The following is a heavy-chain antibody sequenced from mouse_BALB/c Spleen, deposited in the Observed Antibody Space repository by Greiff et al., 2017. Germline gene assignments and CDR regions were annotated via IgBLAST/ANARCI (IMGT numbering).Heavy chain of an antibody. CDR1: GFTFSDYY. CDR2: ISDGGSYT. J-gene: IGHJ4*01. CDR3: ARTDGNYAMDY. V-gene: IGHV5-4*02. Sequence: VQLKESGGGLVKPGGSLKLSCAASGFTFSDYYMYWVRQTPEKRLEWVATISDGGSYTYYPDSVKGRFTISRDNAKNNLYLQMSSLKSEDTAMYYCARTDGNYAMDYWGQGTSVTVSS. D-gene: IGHD2-1*01.